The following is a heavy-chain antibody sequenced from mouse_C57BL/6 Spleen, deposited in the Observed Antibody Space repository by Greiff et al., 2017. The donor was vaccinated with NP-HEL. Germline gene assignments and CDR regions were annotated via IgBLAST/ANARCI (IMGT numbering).Heavy chain of an antibody. V-gene: IGHV5-17*01. CDR2: ISSGSSTI. J-gene: IGHJ4*01. CDR3: ARPVVAYYYAMDY. Sequence: EVRLVESGGGLVKPGGSLKLSCAASGFTFSDYGMHWVRQAPEKGLEWVAYISSGSSTIYYADTVKGRFTISRDNAKNTLFLQMTSLRSEDTAMYYCARPVVAYYYAMDYWGQGTSVTVSS. CDR1: GFTFSDYG. D-gene: IGHD1-1*01.